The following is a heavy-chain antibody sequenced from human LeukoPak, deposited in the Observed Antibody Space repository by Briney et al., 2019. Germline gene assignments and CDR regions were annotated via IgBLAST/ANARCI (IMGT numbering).Heavy chain of an antibody. Sequence: ASVKVSCKASGYTFTSYGISWVRQAPGQGLEWMGWISAYNGNTNYAQKLQGRVTMTTDTSTSTAYTELRSLRSDDTAVYYCARGHQMDVLLWFGELWGFDGWGQGTLVTVSS. CDR2: ISAYNGNT. CDR3: ARGHQMDVLLWFGELWGFDG. CDR1: GYTFTSYG. D-gene: IGHD3-10*01. V-gene: IGHV1-18*01. J-gene: IGHJ4*02.